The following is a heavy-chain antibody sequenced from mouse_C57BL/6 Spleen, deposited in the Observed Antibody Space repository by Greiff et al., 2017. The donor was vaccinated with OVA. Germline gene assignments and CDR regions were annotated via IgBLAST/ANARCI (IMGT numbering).Heavy chain of an antibody. Sequence: VQLQQPGAELVKPGASVKMSCKASGYTFTSYWITWVKQRPGQGLEWIGDIYPGSGSTNYNEKFKSKATLTVDTSSSTAYMQLSSLTSEDSAVYYGARRGTTVVAYYYAMDYWGQGTSVTVSA. J-gene: IGHJ4*01. CDR1: GYTFTSYW. V-gene: IGHV1-55*01. CDR3: ARRGTTVVAYYYAMDY. D-gene: IGHD1-1*01. CDR2: IYPGSGST.